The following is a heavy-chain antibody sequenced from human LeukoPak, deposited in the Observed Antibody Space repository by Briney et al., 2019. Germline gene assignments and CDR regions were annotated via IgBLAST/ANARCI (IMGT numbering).Heavy chain of an antibody. CDR1: GGTFHSYA. Sequence: ASVKVSCHASGGTFHSYAICWVRQVPGQGLEWMGGIIPIFGTANYAQKFQGRVTITTDESTSTAYMELSSLRSEDTAVYYCTGSGSYHGGFDYWGQGTLVTVSA. D-gene: IGHD3-10*01. CDR2: IIPIFGTA. J-gene: IGHJ4*02. CDR3: TGSGSYHGGFDY. V-gene: IGHV1-69*05.